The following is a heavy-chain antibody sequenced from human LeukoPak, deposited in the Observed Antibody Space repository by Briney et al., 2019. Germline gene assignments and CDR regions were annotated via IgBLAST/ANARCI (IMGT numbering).Heavy chain of an antibody. Sequence: SETLSLTRTVSGGSISSSSYYWGWIRQPPGKGLEWIGSIYYSGSTYYNPSLKSRVTISVDTSKNQFSLKLSSVTAADTAVYYCARHFSAIAARPRWFDPWGQGTLVTVSS. J-gene: IGHJ5*02. V-gene: IGHV4-39*01. CDR2: IYYSGST. CDR3: ARHFSAIAARPRWFDP. D-gene: IGHD6-6*01. CDR1: GGSISSSSYY.